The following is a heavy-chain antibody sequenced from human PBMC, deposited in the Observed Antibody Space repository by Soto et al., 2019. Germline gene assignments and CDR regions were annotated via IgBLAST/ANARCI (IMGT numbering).Heavy chain of an antibody. V-gene: IGHV3-11*01. CDR2: ISSSGSTI. Sequence: GGSLRLCCAASGFTFSDYYMSWIRQAPGKGLEWVSYISSSGSTIYYADSVKGRFTISRDNAKNSLYLQMNSLRAEDTAVYYCARFRYFWDAFDIWGQGTMVTVSS. J-gene: IGHJ3*02. D-gene: IGHD1-20*01. CDR1: GFTFSDYY. CDR3: ARFRYFWDAFDI.